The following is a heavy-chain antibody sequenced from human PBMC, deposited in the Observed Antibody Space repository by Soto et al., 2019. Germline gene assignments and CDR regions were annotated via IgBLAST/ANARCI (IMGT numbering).Heavy chain of an antibody. V-gene: IGHV1-2*04. J-gene: IGHJ6*02. CDR1: GYTFTGYY. CDR2: INPNSGGT. D-gene: IGHD2-2*01. Sequence: QVQLVQSGAEVKKPGASVKVSCKASGYTFTGYYMHWVRQAPGQGLEWMGWINPNSGGTNYAQKFQGWVTMTRDTSISTAYMELSRLRSDDTAVYYCARGYCSSTSCYAYYYGIDVWGQGTTVTVSS. CDR3: ARGYCSSTSCYAYYYGIDV.